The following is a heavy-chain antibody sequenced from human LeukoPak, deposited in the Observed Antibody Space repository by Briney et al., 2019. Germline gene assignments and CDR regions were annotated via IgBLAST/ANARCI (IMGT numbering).Heavy chain of an antibody. CDR1: GFTFSSYG. Sequence: GRSLRLSCAASGFTFSSYGMHWVRQAPGKGLEWVAVISYDGSNKYYADSVKGRFTISRDNPKNTLYLQMNSLRAEDTAVYYCAKDHDYGDYGWYFDLWGRGTLVAVSS. J-gene: IGHJ2*01. D-gene: IGHD4-17*01. CDR3: AKDHDYGDYGWYFDL. V-gene: IGHV3-30*18. CDR2: ISYDGSNK.